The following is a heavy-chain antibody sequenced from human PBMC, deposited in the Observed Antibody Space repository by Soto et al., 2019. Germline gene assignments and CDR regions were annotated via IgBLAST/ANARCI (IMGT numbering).Heavy chain of an antibody. CDR1: GFSFSNYV. J-gene: IGHJ1*01. CDR3: AKDSLYYDRSGYFGGIEYFQQ. Sequence: EVQLLESGGVLVQPGGSLRLSCAASGFSFSNYVMSWVRQAPGKGLEWVSGISIAGSTYYADSVRGRFTISRDNSKSTLYLQMSSLRAEDTAIYYCAKDSLYYDRSGYFGGIEYFQQWGQGTLVTVSS. V-gene: IGHV3-23*01. D-gene: IGHD3-22*01. CDR2: ISIAGST.